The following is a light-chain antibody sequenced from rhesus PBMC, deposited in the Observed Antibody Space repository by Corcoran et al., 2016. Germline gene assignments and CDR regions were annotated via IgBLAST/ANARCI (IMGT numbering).Light chain of an antibody. V-gene: IGKV1-43*02. CDR1: QAISIY. Sequence: DIQMTQSPSSLSASVGDRVTITCRASQAISIYLNWYQQKPGKPPKRLIYMASSLEMGVPSRFSGGGSGTDFTLTISNLQTEDFATYYCLRYNSDPPTFGQGTKVEIK. J-gene: IGKJ1*01. CDR2: MAS. CDR3: LRYNSDPPT.